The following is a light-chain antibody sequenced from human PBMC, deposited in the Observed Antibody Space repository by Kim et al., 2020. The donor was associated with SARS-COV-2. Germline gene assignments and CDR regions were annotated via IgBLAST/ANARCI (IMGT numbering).Light chain of an antibody. CDR1: KLGDKY. J-gene: IGLJ2*01. V-gene: IGLV3-1*01. CDR2: QDK. Sequence: VSPGQTASITCSGDKLGDKYACWYQQKPGQSPVLVIYQDKKRPSGIPERFSGSNSGNTATLTISGTQTMDEADYYCQAWDSSTVVFGGGTQLTVL. CDR3: QAWDSSTVV.